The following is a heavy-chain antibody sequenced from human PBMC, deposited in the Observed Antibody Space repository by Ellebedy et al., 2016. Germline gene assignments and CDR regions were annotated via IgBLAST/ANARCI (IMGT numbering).Heavy chain of an antibody. Sequence: GESLKISXAASGFTFSSYAMSWVRQAPGKGLEWVSTLTGGDDYPYYADSVKGRFTVSRDYSKDTLYLQMNSLRAEDTATYYCAKSGTYSSSSGWFDPWGQGTLVTVSS. CDR2: LTGGDDYP. CDR3: AKSGTYSSSSGWFDP. J-gene: IGHJ5*02. V-gene: IGHV3-23*01. D-gene: IGHD2-2*01. CDR1: GFTFSSYA.